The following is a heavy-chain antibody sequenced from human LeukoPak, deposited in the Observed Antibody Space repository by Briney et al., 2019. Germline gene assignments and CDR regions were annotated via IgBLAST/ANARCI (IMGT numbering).Heavy chain of an antibody. D-gene: IGHD3-10*01. J-gene: IGHJ4*02. Sequence: GGSLRLSCAVSGFTFNKYPMNWGRQAPGKGLEWISTLSYSGATHYADSVKGRFTISRDNAKDTVYLQMNSLRAEDTALYYCAKDSHPGSGSYYKGNFDYWGQGTLVTVSS. CDR3: AKDSHPGSGSYYKGNFDY. CDR2: LSYSGAT. V-gene: IGHV3-23*01. CDR1: GFTFNKYP.